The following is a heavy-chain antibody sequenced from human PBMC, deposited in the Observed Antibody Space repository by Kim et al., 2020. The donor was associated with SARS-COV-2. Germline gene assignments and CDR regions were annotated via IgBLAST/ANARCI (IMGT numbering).Heavy chain of an antibody. Sequence: SETLSLTCTVSGGSISSSSYYWGWIRQPPGKGLEWIGSIYYSGSTYYNPSLKSRVTISVDTSKNQFSLKLSSVTAADTAVYYCARLAITMVRGVAPTFDYWGQGTLVTVSS. V-gene: IGHV4-39*01. CDR3: ARLAITMVRGVAPTFDY. CDR2: IYYSGST. D-gene: IGHD3-10*01. CDR1: GGSISSSSYY. J-gene: IGHJ4*02.